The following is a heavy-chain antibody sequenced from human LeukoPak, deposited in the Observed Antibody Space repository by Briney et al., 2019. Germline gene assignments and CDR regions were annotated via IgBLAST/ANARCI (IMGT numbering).Heavy chain of an antibody. CDR3: ARQRRNRITIFGVVPDAFDI. Sequence: PSETLSLTCAVYGGSFSGYYWSWLRQPPGKGLEWIGEINHSGSTNYNPSLKSRVTISVDTSKNQFSLKLSSVTAADTAVYYCARQRRNRITIFGVVPDAFDIWGQGTMVTVSS. J-gene: IGHJ3*02. D-gene: IGHD3-3*01. V-gene: IGHV4-34*01. CDR2: INHSGST. CDR1: GGSFSGYY.